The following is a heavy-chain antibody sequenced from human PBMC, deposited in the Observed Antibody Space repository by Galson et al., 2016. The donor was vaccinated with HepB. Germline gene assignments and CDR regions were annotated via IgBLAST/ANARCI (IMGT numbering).Heavy chain of an antibody. J-gene: IGHJ5*02. CDR2: ISGSGATT. CDR3: VRDHSVVPTTAYNWFDP. Sequence: SLRLSCAASGFTFSSYAMSWVRQAPGKGLECVSAISGSGATTYYADSVKGRFTVSRDNAKNTLYLQMNSLRAEDTAVYFCVRDHSVVPTTAYNWFDPWGRGTLVTVSS. CDR1: GFTFSSYA. V-gene: IGHV3-23*01. D-gene: IGHD4-23*01.